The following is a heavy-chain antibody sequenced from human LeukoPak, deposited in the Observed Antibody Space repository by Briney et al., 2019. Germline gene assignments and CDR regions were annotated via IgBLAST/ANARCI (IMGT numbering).Heavy chain of an antibody. V-gene: IGHV3-21*01. CDR2: ISSSSSYI. Sequence: GGSLSLSCAASGFTFSSYSMNWVRRAPGKGLEGVSSISSSSSYIYYADSVKGRFTISRDNAKNSLYLQMNSLRAEDTAVYYCARVQIGFGEFPSYYYYYMDVWGKGTTVTVSS. CDR1: GFTFSSYS. D-gene: IGHD3-10*01. J-gene: IGHJ6*03. CDR3: ARVQIGFGEFPSYYYYYMDV.